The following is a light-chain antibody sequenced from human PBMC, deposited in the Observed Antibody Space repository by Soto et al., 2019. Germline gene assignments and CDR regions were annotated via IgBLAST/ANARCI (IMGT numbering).Light chain of an antibody. CDR2: LEGSGSY. Sequence: QLVLTQSSSASASLGSSVKLTCTLSSGHSIYIIAWHQQQPGKAPRYLMKLEGSGSYSKGSGVPDRFSGSSSGADRYLTISNLQFEDEADYYCETWDRNTWVFGGGTKLTVL. CDR1: SGHSIYI. V-gene: IGLV4-60*02. CDR3: ETWDRNTWV. J-gene: IGLJ3*02.